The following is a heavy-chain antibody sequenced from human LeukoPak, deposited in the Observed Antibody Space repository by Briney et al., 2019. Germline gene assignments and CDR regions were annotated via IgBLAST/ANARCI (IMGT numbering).Heavy chain of an antibody. CDR3: ATCSMGYYYFDY. D-gene: IGHD3-22*01. J-gene: IGHJ4*02. CDR2: FDPEGGET. Sequence: ASVKVSCKASGYTFTSYGISWVRQAPGQGLEWMGGFDPEGGETIYAQKFQGRVTRTEDTSTDTAYMELSSLRSEDTAVYYCATCSMGYYYFDYWGQGTLVTVSS. CDR1: GYTFTSYG. V-gene: IGHV1-24*01.